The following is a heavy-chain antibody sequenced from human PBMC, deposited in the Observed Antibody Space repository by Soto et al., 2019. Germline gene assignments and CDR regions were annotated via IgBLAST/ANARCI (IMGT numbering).Heavy chain of an antibody. CDR1: GFTFSSYS. V-gene: IGHV3-48*02. Sequence: GGSLRLSCAASGFTFSSYSMNWVRQAPGKGLEWVSYISSSSSTIYYADSVKGRFTISRDNAKNSLYLQMNSLRDEDTAVYYCAKDLYYYDSSGYYEPDYWGQGTLVTVSS. CDR3: AKDLYYYDSSGYYEPDY. J-gene: IGHJ4*02. CDR2: ISSSSSTI. D-gene: IGHD3-22*01.